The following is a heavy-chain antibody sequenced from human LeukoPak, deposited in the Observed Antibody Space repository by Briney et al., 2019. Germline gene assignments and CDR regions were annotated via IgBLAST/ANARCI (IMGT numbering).Heavy chain of an antibody. CDR1: GGSISSVSYY. V-gene: IGHV4-39*01. D-gene: IGHD3-10*01. J-gene: IGHJ5*02. CDR3: ARHVGFITMVRGVINNNWFDP. Sequence: PSETLSLTCTVSGGSISSVSYYWGWIRQPPGKGLEWIGSIYYSGSPYYNPSLKSRVTISVDTSKKQFSLKLSSVTAADTAVYYCARHVGFITMVRGVINNNWFDPWGQGTLVTVSS. CDR2: IYYSGSP.